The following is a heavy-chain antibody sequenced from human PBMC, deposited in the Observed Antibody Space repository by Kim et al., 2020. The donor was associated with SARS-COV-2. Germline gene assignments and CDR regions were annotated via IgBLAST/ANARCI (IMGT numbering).Heavy chain of an antibody. D-gene: IGHD3-9*01. CDR2: ILYSGAT. CDR1: GDSISTSNFY. Sequence: SETLSLTCTVSGDSISTSNFYWGWIRQSPGAGLEWIATILYSGATYYDPSLRSRVTISVDTSKNQFFLKLNSVTAADTAVYYSVRIPRYFDPNHYYY. J-gene: IGHJ6*01. V-gene: IGHV4-39*01. CDR3: VRIPRYFDPNHYYY.